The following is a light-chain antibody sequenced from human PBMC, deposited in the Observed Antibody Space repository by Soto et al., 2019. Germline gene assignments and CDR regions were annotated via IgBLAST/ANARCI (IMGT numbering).Light chain of an antibody. CDR1: SSDVGGYNY. CDR2: DVS. CDR3: SSYTGSSTRGV. V-gene: IGLV2-14*01. J-gene: IGLJ2*01. Sequence: QSALTQPASVSGSPGQSITISCTGTSSDVGGYNYVSWYQQHPGKAPKLVIYDVSNRPSGVSNRFSGSKSGNTASLTICGLHAEDGADHYSSSYTGSSTRGVFGGGTNLTVL.